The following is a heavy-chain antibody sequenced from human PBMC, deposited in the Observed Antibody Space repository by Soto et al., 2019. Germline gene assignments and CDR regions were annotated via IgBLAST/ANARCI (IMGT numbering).Heavy chain of an antibody. CDR2: ISSSSSTI. V-gene: IGHV3-48*01. D-gene: IGHD6-13*01. CDR1: GFTFSSYS. CDR3: ARVGAAAGINFDY. J-gene: IGHJ4*02. Sequence: EVQLEESGGGLVQPGGSLRLSCAASGFTFSSYSMNWVRQAPGKGLEWVSYISSSSSTIHYADSVKRRFTISRDNAKNSLYLQINSLRAEDTGVYYCARVGAAAGINFDYWGQGTLVTVSS.